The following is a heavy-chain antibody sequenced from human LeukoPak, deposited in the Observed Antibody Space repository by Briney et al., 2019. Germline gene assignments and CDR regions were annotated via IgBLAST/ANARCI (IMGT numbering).Heavy chain of an antibody. CDR3: AKGAARGDYYYMDV. D-gene: IGHD6-6*01. V-gene: IGHV3-9*03. CDR1: GFTFDDYA. Sequence: GGSLRLSCAASGFTFDDYAMHWVRQAPGKGLEWVSGISWNSGSIGYADSVKGRFTISRDNAKNSLYLQMNSLRAEDMALYYCAKGAARGDYYYMDVWGKGTTVTVSS. J-gene: IGHJ6*03. CDR2: ISWNSGSI.